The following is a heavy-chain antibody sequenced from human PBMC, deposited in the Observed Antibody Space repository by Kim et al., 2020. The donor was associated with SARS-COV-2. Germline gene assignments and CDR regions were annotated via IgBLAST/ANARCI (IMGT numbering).Heavy chain of an antibody. D-gene: IGHD5-18*01. Sequence: GGSLRLSCAASGFTFSDYYMSWIRQAPGKGLEWVSYISSSSSYTNYADSVKGRFTISRDNAKNSLYLQINSLRAEDTAVYYCARDEDSRYGYGSGYWGQGTLVTVSS. CDR3: ARDEDSRYGYGSGY. J-gene: IGHJ4*02. CDR2: ISSSSSYT. CDR1: GFTFSDYY. V-gene: IGHV3-11*05.